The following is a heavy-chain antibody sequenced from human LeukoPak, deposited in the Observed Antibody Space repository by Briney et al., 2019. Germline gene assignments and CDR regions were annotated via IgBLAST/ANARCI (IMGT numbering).Heavy chain of an antibody. J-gene: IGHJ6*03. CDR3: ATGNCSSTSCPAYYYYYMDV. CDR1: GYTLTELS. Sequence: GASVKVSCKVSGYTLTELSMHWVRQAPGKGLEWMGGLDPEDGETIYAQKFQGRVTMTEDTSTDTAYMELSSLRSEDTAVYYCATGNCSSTSCPAYYYYYMDVWGKGTTVTVSS. D-gene: IGHD2-2*01. V-gene: IGHV1-24*01. CDR2: LDPEDGET.